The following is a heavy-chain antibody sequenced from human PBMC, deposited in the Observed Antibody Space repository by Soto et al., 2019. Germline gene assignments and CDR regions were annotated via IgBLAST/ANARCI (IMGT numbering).Heavy chain of an antibody. CDR2: IKSKNNGGTT. J-gene: IGHJ4*01. D-gene: IGHD2-15*01. V-gene: IGHV3-15*01. CDR1: GFTLSDAW. CDR3: TPDFVEMVDGTPVLYDY. Sequence: EVQLVESGGGLVKPGGSLTLSCAGSGFTLSDAWVSWVRQAPGKGLEWVGRIKSKNNGGTTDYAAPVKGRFIISRDESKNTLYLQMNSLRTEETAVYYCTPDFVEMVDGTPVLYDYWGQGALVTVSS.